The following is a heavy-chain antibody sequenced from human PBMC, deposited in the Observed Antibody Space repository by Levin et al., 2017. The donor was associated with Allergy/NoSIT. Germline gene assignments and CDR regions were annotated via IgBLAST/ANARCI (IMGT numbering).Heavy chain of an antibody. Sequence: GESLKISCPASGFTFRTYAMHWVRQAPGKGLEWVALIAYDGSDKFYADSVKGRFIISRDNSKNTLYLQMNSLRAEDTAVYYCARGSGAYHLVYGLDSWGQGTLVTVSS. CDR3: ARGSGAYHLVYGLDS. D-gene: IGHD3-10*01. V-gene: IGHV3-30*04. J-gene: IGHJ4*02. CDR2: IAYDGSDK. CDR1: GFTFRTYA.